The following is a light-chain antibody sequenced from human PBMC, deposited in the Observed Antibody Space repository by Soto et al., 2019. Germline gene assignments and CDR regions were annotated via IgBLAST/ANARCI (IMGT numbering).Light chain of an antibody. V-gene: IGKV1-33*01. CDR3: QHYHNLPPFT. J-gene: IGKJ3*01. CDR2: GAS. Sequence: DIPMTQSPSSLSASVGVRISITCQASQDIRTSLSWFQQKPGRAPKLLIYGASYLETGVPSRFRGSGSGTDFTFTISSLQPEDIATYYCQHYHNLPPFTFGPGTRVDVK. CDR1: QDIRTS.